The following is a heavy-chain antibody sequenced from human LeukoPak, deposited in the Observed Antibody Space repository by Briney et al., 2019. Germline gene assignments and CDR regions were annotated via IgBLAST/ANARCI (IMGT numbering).Heavy chain of an antibody. CDR2: IIPIFGTA. D-gene: IGHD3-3*01. CDR1: GGTFSSYA. Sequence: SVKVSCKASGGTFSSYAISWVRQAPGQGLEWMGGIIPIFGTANYAQKFQGRVTITTDESTSTAYMELSSLTAEDTAVYYCARTIFGVTHGFDIWGQGTMVTVSS. CDR3: ARTIFGVTHGFDI. V-gene: IGHV1-69*05. J-gene: IGHJ3*02.